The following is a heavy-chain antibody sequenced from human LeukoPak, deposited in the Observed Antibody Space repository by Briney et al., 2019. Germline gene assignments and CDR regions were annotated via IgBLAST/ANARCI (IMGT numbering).Heavy chain of an antibody. CDR2: ISAYNGNT. CDR1: GYTFTSYG. J-gene: IGHJ3*02. CDR3: ARWDCGGDWYILNDAFDI. V-gene: IGHV1-18*01. Sequence: ASVKVSCKASGYTFTSYGISWVRQAPGQGLEWMGWISAYNGNTNYAQKLQGRVTMTTDTSTSTAYMELRSLRSDDTAVYYCARWDCGGDWYILNDAFDIWGQGTMVTVSS. D-gene: IGHD2-21*01.